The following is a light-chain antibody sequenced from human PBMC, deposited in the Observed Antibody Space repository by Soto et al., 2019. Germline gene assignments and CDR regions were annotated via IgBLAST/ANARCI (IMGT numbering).Light chain of an antibody. CDR2: GNA. Sequence: QSVLTQPPSVSGAPGQRVTISCTGSSSNIGAGYDVHWYQHLPGTPPKLLIYGNANRPSGVPDRFSGSKSGTSASLAITGLQAEDEADYYCQSYDSSLSGVVFGGGTKVTVL. V-gene: IGLV1-40*01. J-gene: IGLJ2*01. CDR1: SSNIGAGYD. CDR3: QSYDSSLSGVV.